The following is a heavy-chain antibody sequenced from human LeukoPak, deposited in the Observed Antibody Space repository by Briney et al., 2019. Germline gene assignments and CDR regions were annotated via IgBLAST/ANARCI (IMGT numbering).Heavy chain of an antibody. CDR2: IYPGDSDT. CDR1: GYSFTSYW. D-gene: IGHD6-13*01. V-gene: IGHV5-51*01. Sequence: GESLKISCKGSGYSFTSYWIGWVRQMPGKSLEWMGIIYPGDSDTRYSPSFQGQVTISADKSISTAYLQWSSLKASDTAMYYCARYTVGSSRWFNFDYWGQGTLVTVSS. CDR3: ARYTVGSSRWFNFDY. J-gene: IGHJ4*02.